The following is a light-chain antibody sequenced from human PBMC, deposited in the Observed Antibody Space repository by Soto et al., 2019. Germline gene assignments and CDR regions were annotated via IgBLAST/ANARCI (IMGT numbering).Light chain of an antibody. CDR3: CSYSGSDSLVV. CDR1: SDDVGDYNY. J-gene: IGLJ2*01. V-gene: IGLV2-11*01. CDR2: DVS. Sequence: QSALTQPRSVSGSPGQSVTISCTGTSDDVGDYNYVSWYQQHPGTAPKLMIYDVSKRPSGVPDRFSGSKSGNTASLTISGLQAEDEADYYCCSYSGSDSLVVFGGGTKLTVL.